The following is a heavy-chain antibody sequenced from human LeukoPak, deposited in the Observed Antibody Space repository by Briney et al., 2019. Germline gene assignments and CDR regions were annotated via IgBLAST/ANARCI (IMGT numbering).Heavy chain of an antibody. Sequence: SGPTLVKPTQTLTLTCTFSGFSLSISGVGVGWIRQPPGKALEWLAVIYWDDDKRYSPSLKSRLTITKDTSKNQVVLTMTNMDPVDTATYYCAHSLNDSSGYLPYFDYWGQGTLVTVSS. D-gene: IGHD3-22*01. J-gene: IGHJ4*02. V-gene: IGHV2-5*02. CDR1: GFSLSISGVG. CDR3: AHSLNDSSGYLPYFDY. CDR2: IYWDDDK.